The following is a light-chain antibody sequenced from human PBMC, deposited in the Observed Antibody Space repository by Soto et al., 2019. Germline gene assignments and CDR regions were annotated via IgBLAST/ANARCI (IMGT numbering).Light chain of an antibody. CDR2: GAS. CDR3: QQDNNWPPLT. Sequence: EIVMTQSPATLSVSPGERATLSCRASQSVSSNLAWYQQKPGQAPRLLIYGASTRATGIPARFSGSGSGTEVTLTISSRQSEDFAVYYCQQDNNWPPLTFGGGTKVEIK. J-gene: IGKJ4*01. V-gene: IGKV3-15*01. CDR1: QSVSSN.